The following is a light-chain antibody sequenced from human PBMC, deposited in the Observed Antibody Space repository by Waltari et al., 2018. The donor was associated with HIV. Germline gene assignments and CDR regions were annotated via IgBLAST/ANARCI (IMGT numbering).Light chain of an antibody. CDR2: GAS. CDR1: QGISTK. CDR3: QKYNNWPRT. J-gene: IGKJ1*01. V-gene: IGKV3D-15*01. Sequence: VMTQSPANVSVSPGEGATLSCRASQGISTKLAWYQRKPGQAPRLLIYGASTRAPGIPARFSGSGSGTDFTLTISGLQSGDSAIYYCQKYNNWPRTFGQGTKVEIK.